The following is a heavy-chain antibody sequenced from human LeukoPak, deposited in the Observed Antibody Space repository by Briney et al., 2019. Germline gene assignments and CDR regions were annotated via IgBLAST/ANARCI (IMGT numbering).Heavy chain of an antibody. V-gene: IGHV4-4*07. Sequence: PSETLSLTCTVSGGPISSLYCSWIRQPAGRGLEWIGRIHFSGSTNYNPSLKSRITMSVYTSKTQFSLKLTSVTAADTAVYYCARDSGYSYGYGLVWFDPWGQGTLVTVSS. J-gene: IGHJ5*02. D-gene: IGHD5-18*01. CDR3: ARDSGYSYGYGLVWFDP. CDR1: GGPISSLY. CDR2: IHFSGST.